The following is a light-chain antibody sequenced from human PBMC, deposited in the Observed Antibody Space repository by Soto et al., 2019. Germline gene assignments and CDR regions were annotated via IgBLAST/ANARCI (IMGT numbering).Light chain of an antibody. CDR3: QQYGSLSWT. Sequence: IVLTQSPGTLSLSPWERATLSCRASQSVSSNYLAWYQQKPGQAPSLLIYGATTRATGVPDRFSGSGSGTDFTLTISRLEPEDFAVYHCQQYGSLSWTFGQGTKVDIK. J-gene: IGKJ1*01. CDR1: QSVSSNY. CDR2: GAT. V-gene: IGKV3-20*01.